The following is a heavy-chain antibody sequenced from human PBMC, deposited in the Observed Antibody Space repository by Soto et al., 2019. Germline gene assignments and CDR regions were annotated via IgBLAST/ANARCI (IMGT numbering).Heavy chain of an antibody. V-gene: IGHV1-18*01. D-gene: IGHD4-17*01. CDR1: GYSFPSST. CDR3: AIANYGDNDY. J-gene: IGHJ4*02. Sequence: QVQLVQSGAEVKRPGASVKVSCKASGYSFPSSTISWVRQAPGQGLEWMGWINAYNGNTKYTQKLQGRFTMTTDTSTSTAYMELENLRSDETAMYFCAIANYGDNDYWGQGTLVTVSS. CDR2: INAYNGNT.